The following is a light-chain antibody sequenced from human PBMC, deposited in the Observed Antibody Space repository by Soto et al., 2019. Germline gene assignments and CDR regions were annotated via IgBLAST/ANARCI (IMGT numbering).Light chain of an antibody. CDR1: QSVSSY. V-gene: IGKV3-11*01. J-gene: IGKJ1*01. CDR3: QQRSNWPKT. Sequence: EIVLTQSPATLSLSPGERATLSCRASQSVSSYLAWYQQKPGQTPRLLIYDASNRATGIPARFSGSGSGTDFTRTISSLEPEDFAVYDGQQRSNWPKTFGQGTKVEIK. CDR2: DAS.